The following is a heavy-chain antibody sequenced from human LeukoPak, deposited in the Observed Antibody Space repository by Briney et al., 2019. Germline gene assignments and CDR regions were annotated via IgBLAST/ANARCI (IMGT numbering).Heavy chain of an antibody. CDR3: VRHDGRGGATMGAFDS. D-gene: IGHD5-12*01. CDR2: VYYGRTT. V-gene: IGHV4-39*02. CDR1: AGSFIGSSHH. J-gene: IGHJ5*01. Sequence: SETLPLTCTVSAGSFIGSSHHWGWIRQSPGKGLEWIGTVYYGRTTYYNPSLDGRVTISLDTSANHFSLQLNPVTAADTAVYYCVRHDGRGGATMGAFDSWGQGALVTVSS.